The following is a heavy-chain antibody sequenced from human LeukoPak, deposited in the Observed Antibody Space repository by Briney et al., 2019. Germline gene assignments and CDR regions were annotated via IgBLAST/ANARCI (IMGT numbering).Heavy chain of an antibody. D-gene: IGHD3-22*01. Sequence: GGSLRLSCAASGFTFSSYGMHWVRQAPGKGLEWVAVISYDGSNKYYADSVKGRFTISRDNSKNTLYLQMNSLRAEDTAVYYCARAAYYYDSSGPYFDYWGQGTLVTVSS. J-gene: IGHJ4*02. CDR3: ARAAYYYDSSGPYFDY. CDR2: ISYDGSNK. V-gene: IGHV3-30*03. CDR1: GFTFSSYG.